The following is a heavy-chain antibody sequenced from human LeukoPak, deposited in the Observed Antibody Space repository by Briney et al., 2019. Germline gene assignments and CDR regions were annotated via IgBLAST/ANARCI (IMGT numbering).Heavy chain of an antibody. D-gene: IGHD1-26*01. J-gene: IGHJ4*02. CDR2: IRPDGSST. CDR1: GFTFNTYW. Sequence: GGSLRPSCAASGFTFNTYWMHWVRQAPGKGLVWVSRIRPDGSSTNYADAVKGRFTISRDNAKNTVYLQMNSLRVEDTAVYYCAAGRSGSNGLWNFWGQGTLVTVSS. V-gene: IGHV3-74*01. CDR3: AAGRSGSNGLWNF.